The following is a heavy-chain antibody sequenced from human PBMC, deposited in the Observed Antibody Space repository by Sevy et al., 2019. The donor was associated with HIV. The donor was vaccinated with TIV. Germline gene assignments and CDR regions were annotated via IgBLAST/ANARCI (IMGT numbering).Heavy chain of an antibody. J-gene: IGHJ4*02. CDR3: ARSPGRFRGLYCGGDCYFDY. CDR1: GGSISSYY. Sequence: SETLSLTCTVSGGSISSYYWSWIRQPAGKGLEWIGRIYTSGSTNYNPSLKSRVTMSVDTSKNQFSLKLSSVTAADTAVYYCARSPGRFRGLYCGGDCYFDYWDQGTLVTVSS. D-gene: IGHD2-21*02. V-gene: IGHV4-4*07. CDR2: IYTSGST.